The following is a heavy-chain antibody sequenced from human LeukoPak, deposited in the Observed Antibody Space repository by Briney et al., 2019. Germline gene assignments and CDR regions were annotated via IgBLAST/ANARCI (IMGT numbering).Heavy chain of an antibody. CDR2: INDDGSST. J-gene: IGHJ5*02. CDR3: ARDRSRGWFDL. Sequence: GGSLRLSCAASGFTFSSYWMHWVRQAAGKGLVWVSHINDDGSSTNYADSVKGRFTISRDNAKNTLYLQMNSLRAEDTAVYYCARDRSRGWFDLWGQGTLVTVSS. CDR1: GFTFSSYW. D-gene: IGHD3-10*01. V-gene: IGHV3-74*01.